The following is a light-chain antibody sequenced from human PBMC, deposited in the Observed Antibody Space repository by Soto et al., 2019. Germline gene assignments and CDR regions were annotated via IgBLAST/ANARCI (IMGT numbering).Light chain of an antibody. CDR2: GAS. Sequence: DIQMTQSPSSLSASVGDRVTITCRASQGIGNYLAWYQQKPGKVPKVLIYGASTLQSGVPSRFSGSGSGTDFTLTISSLQPEDVATYYYQKYDSAPFTFGPGTKVDIK. CDR3: QKYDSAPFT. V-gene: IGKV1-27*01. J-gene: IGKJ3*01. CDR1: QGIGNY.